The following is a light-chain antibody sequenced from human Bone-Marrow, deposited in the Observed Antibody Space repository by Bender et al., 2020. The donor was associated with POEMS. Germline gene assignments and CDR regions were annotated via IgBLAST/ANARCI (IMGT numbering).Light chain of an antibody. CDR3: TSLEDSVNGCV. CDR1: SSKFGSYP. CDR2: NNS. J-gene: IGLJ3*02. Sequence: QSVLTQPPSASGTPGQRVTISCSGSSSKFGSYPVNWYQQLPGAAPKLVIFNNSQRPSGVPDRFSGSNSGTSASLAISGLLSADEVDFYCTSLEDSVNGCVFGGGTKLTVL. V-gene: IGLV1-44*01.